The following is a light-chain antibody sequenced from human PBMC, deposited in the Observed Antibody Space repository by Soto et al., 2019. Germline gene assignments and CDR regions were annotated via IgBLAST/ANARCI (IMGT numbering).Light chain of an antibody. CDR1: QFLSSY. Sequence: ELVLTQSPATLSLYPGERATLSCRASQFLSSYLAWYQQIPGQPPRLLIYDTSNRVTGIPARFSGSRSGTDFTLTISSLEPEDFAVYFCHQRNKFGQGTRLEIK. V-gene: IGKV3-11*01. CDR3: HQRNK. CDR2: DTS. J-gene: IGKJ5*01.